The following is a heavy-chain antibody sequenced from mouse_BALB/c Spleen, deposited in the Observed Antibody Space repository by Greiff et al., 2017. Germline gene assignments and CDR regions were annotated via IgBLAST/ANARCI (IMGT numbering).Heavy chain of an antibody. CDR3: APIYYYGSSYFDY. V-gene: IGHV14-1*02. CDR2: IDPENGNT. CDR1: GFNIKDYY. J-gene: IGHJ2*01. Sequence: EVQLKQSGAELVRPGALVKLSCKASGFNIKDYYMHWVKQRPEQGLEWIGWIDPENGNTIYDPKFQGKASITADTSSNTAYLQLSSLTSEDTAVYYCAPIYYYGSSYFDYWGQGTTLTVSS. D-gene: IGHD1-1*01.